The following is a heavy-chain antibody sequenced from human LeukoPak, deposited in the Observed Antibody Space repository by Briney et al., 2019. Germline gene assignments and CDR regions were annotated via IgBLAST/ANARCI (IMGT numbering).Heavy chain of an antibody. V-gene: IGHV3-7*01. Sequence: QTGGSLRLSCAASGFTFSSYWMNWARQAPGKGLEWVASINHNGNVNYYVGSVKGRFTISRDNAKNTLYLQMNSLRAEDTAVYYCARDGDYGSGSYIDYWGQGTLVTVSS. CDR2: INHNGNVN. D-gene: IGHD3-10*01. J-gene: IGHJ4*02. CDR3: ARDGDYGSGSYIDY. CDR1: GFTFSSYW.